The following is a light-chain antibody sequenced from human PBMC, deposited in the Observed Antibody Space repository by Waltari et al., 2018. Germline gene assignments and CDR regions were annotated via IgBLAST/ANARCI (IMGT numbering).Light chain of an antibody. CDR2: WAS. CDR3: QRCYGSPFT. Sequence: IVMTSSPASLAVSLGEVAPINCKSSRSVFYSTNNKNYISWYQQKPGQPAKLLINWASTRGSGVPDLFSGSGSVTDFTPTISSLQAEDAALYFRQRCYGSPFTVGGGPKVEIK. CDR1: RSVFYSTNNKNY. V-gene: IGKV4-1*01. J-gene: IGKJ4*01.